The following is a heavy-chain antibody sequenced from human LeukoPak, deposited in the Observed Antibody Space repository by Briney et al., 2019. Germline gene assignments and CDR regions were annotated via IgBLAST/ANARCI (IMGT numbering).Heavy chain of an antibody. CDR3: ARGGDSSGWYGVY. CDR1: GFTFSSYG. J-gene: IGHJ4*02. V-gene: IGHV3-33*01. CDR2: IWYDGSNK. Sequence: GGSLRLSCAASGFTFSSYGMHWVRQAPGKGLEWVAVIWYDGSNKYYADSVKGRFTISRDNSKNTLYLQMSSLRAEDTAVYYCARGGDSSGWYGVYWGQGTLVTVSS. D-gene: IGHD6-19*01.